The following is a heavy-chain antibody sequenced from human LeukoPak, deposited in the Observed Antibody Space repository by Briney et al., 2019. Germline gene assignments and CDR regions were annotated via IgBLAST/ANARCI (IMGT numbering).Heavy chain of an antibody. D-gene: IGHD6-19*01. CDR1: GYTFTGCY. V-gene: IGHV1-2*02. CDR2: INPNSGGT. CDR3: ARDVAVAGTGGDY. Sequence: ASVKVSCKASGYTFTGCYMHWVRQAPGQGLEWMGWINPNSGGTNYAQKFQGRVTMTTDTSTSTAYMELRSLRSDDTAVYYCARDVAVAGTGGDYWGQGTLVTVSS. J-gene: IGHJ4*02.